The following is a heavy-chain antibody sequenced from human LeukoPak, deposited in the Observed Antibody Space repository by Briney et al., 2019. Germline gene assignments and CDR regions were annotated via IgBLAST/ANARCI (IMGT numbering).Heavy chain of an antibody. CDR1: GFTFSNSG. D-gene: IGHD1-26*01. V-gene: IGHV3-21*01. J-gene: IGHJ6*03. Sequence: GGSLRLSCATSGFTFSNSGMNWVRQAPGRGLEWVSSITSGSSYIYYADSVKGRFTISRDNAKNSLYLQMNSLRAEDTAVYYCARDPYSGSYGNYYYYFMDVWGKGTTVTISS. CDR3: ARDPYSGSYGNYYYYFMDV. CDR2: ITSGSSYI.